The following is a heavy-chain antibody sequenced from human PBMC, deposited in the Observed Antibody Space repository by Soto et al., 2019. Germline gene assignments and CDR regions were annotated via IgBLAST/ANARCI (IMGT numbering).Heavy chain of an antibody. CDR2: IYYSGST. V-gene: IGHV4-39*01. Sequence: SETLSLTCTVSGGSISSSSYYWGWIRQPPGKGLEWIGSIYYSGSTYYNPSLKSRVTISVDTSKNQFSLKLSSVTAADTAVYYCARLTKQLGGDYYGMDVWGQGTTVTVSS. CDR3: ARLTKQLGGDYYGMDV. CDR1: GGSISSSSYY. D-gene: IGHD6-6*01. J-gene: IGHJ6*02.